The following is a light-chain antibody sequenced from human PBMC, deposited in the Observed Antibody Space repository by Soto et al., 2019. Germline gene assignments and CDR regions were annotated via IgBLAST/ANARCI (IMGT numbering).Light chain of an antibody. V-gene: IGKV1-9*01. J-gene: IGKJ3*01. CDR2: AAS. Sequence: DIQLTQSPSFLSASVGDRVTITCRASQGISSYLAWYQQKPGKAPKLLIYAASTLQSGVPSRFSGSGSGTEFTHTISSLQPEDFATYYCQQLNSFTFGPGTKVDIK. CDR3: QQLNSFT. CDR1: QGISSY.